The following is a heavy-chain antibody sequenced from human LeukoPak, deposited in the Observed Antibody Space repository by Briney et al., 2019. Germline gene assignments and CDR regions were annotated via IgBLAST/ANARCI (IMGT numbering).Heavy chain of an antibody. CDR3: ARNYGNAFDI. D-gene: IGHD4-17*01. V-gene: IGHV3-48*01. CDR2: ITSSSSTI. J-gene: IGHJ3*02. CDR1: GFTFSSYV. Sequence: GGSLRLSCEVSGFTFSSYVMNWVRQAPGKGLEWVSYITSSSSTIYYADSVKGRFTISRDNAKNSLYLQMNSLRVEDTAVFYCARNYGNAFDIWGQGTMVTVSS.